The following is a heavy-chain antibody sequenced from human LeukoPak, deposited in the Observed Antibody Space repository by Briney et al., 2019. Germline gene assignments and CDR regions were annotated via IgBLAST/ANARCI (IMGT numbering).Heavy chain of an antibody. CDR2: MNPNSGNT. CDR1: GYTFTSYD. D-gene: IGHD2-15*01. CDR3: ATGVAVVASTDS. V-gene: IGHV1-8*01. J-gene: IGHJ5*01. Sequence: ASVKVSCKASGYTFTSYDINWVRRAPGQGLEWMGWMNPNSGNTGYAQKFQGRVTMTRNTAMSTAYMELSSLRFGDTAVYYCATGVAVVASTDSWGQGTLVTVSS.